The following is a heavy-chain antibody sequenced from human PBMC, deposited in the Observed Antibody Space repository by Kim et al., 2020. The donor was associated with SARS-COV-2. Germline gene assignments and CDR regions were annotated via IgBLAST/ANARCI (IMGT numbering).Heavy chain of an antibody. Sequence: GGSLRLSCAASGFTFSSYGMHWVRQAPGKGLEWVAVIWYDGSNKYYADSVKGRFTISRDNSKNTLYLQMNSLRAEDTAVYYCARGDYGSGSYYTPADFDYGGEGTLVTVSA. D-gene: IGHD3-10*01. V-gene: IGHV3-33*01. CDR1: GFTFSSYG. CDR2: IWYDGSNK. J-gene: IGHJ4*02. CDR3: ARGDYGSGSYYTPADFDY.